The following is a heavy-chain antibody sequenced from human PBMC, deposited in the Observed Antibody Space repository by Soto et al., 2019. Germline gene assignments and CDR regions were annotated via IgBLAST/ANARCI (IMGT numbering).Heavy chain of an antibody. CDR2: ISSSSSTI. J-gene: IGHJ6*03. CDR1: GFTFSSYS. D-gene: IGHD4-17*01. V-gene: IGHV3-48*01. CDR3: ARDSTFRDYGDQGPMDV. Sequence: GGSLRLSCAASGFTFSSYSMNWVRQAPGKGLEWVSYISSSSSTIYYADSVKGRFTISRDNAKNYRYLQMNSLRAEDTAVYYCARDSTFRDYGDQGPMDVWGKGTTVTVSS.